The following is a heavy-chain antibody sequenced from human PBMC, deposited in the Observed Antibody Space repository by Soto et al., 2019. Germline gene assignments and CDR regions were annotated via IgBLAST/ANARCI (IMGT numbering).Heavy chain of an antibody. CDR2: IMNTGSNT. CDR3: AKDQRLAEQRSTIEY. CDR1: RSTFSSYI. Sequence: EVERLESGGGLVRPGGSLRLSCAVSRSTFSSYIINCVRQSPGKGLGWVAAIMNTGSNTYYAGSVKGRFTISRDNAKRTLYLQRNSLRAEDAAVYYCAKDQRLAEQRSTIEYWGQGTMVTVSS. V-gene: IGHV3-23*01. J-gene: IGHJ4*02. D-gene: IGHD1-1*01.